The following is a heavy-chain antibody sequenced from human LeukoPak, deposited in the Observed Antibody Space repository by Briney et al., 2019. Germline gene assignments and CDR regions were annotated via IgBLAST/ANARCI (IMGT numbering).Heavy chain of an antibody. CDR3: TKGYCSGSSCYPQFDP. Sequence: GGSLRLSCAASGFTFSGSAMHWVRQASGKGLEWVGRIRSKADSYATAYAASVKGRCTISRDDSKNTAYLQMNSLKTEDTAVYYCTKGYCSGSSCYPQFDPWGQGTLVTVSS. D-gene: IGHD2-2*01. V-gene: IGHV3-73*01. CDR2: IRSKADSYAT. J-gene: IGHJ5*02. CDR1: GFTFSGSA.